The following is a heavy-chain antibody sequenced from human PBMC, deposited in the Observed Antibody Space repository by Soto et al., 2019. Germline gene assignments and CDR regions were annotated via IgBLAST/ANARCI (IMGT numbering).Heavy chain of an antibody. D-gene: IGHD4-17*01. Sequence: ASVKVSCKASGYTLTNYGINWVRQAPGQGLEWMGWISTYNGNKNYAEKFHGRVTMTTDTSTSTAYMELRSLRSDDTAVYYCARRYGDPSSAAGFDYWGQGTLVTVSS. CDR2: ISTYNGNK. V-gene: IGHV1-18*01. CDR1: GYTLTNYG. J-gene: IGHJ4*02. CDR3: ARRYGDPSSAAGFDY.